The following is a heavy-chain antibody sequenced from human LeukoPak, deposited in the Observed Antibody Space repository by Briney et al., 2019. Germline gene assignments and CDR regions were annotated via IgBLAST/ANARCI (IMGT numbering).Heavy chain of an antibody. CDR3: VSQEVVPH. CDR2: VKKDGTTK. CDR1: GFSFTNYW. Sequence: QPGGSLRLSCAASGFSFTNYWMSWVRQAPGKGLEWVANVKKDGTTKQYVDSVKGRFTISRDNAKNSLYLQMDSLRAEDTAVYYCVSQEVVPHWGQGTLVSVSS. D-gene: IGHD2-15*01. V-gene: IGHV3-7*01. J-gene: IGHJ4*02.